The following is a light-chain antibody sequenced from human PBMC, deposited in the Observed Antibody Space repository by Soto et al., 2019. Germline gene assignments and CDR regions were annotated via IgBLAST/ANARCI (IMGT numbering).Light chain of an antibody. Sequence: DIQMTQSPSSLSASVGDRVTITCRASQIVSNYLNWYQQKPGKAPKLLIYAASSLQSGVPSRFSGSGSGTDFTLTISSLQPEDFAIYYCQPYNNWPLTFGGGTKVDIK. CDR2: AAS. CDR3: QPYNNWPLT. V-gene: IGKV1-39*01. CDR1: QIVSNY. J-gene: IGKJ4*01.